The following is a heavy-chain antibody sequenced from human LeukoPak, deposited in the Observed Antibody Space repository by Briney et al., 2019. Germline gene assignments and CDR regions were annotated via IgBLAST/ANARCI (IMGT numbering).Heavy chain of an antibody. Sequence: SETLSLTCTVSGGSISSYYWSWIRQPAGKGLEWIGRIYTSGSTNYNPSLKSRVTMSVDTSKNQFSLKLSSVTAADTAVYYCARSHIVVVTAMVSYYYGMDVWGQGTTVTVSS. V-gene: IGHV4-4*07. J-gene: IGHJ6*02. CDR2: IYTSGST. D-gene: IGHD2-21*02. CDR3: ARSHIVVVTAMVSYYYGMDV. CDR1: GGSISSYY.